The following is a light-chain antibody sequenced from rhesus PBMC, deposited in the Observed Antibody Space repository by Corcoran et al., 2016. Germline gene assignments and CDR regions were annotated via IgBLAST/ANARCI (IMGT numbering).Light chain of an antibody. J-gene: IGKJ2*01. CDR3: LQYNSDPYS. CDR1: QGISTY. Sequence: DIQMTQSPSSLSASVGDRVTITCRASQGISTYLNWYQQKPGKAPKRLIYAASSLESGVPERFSGSGPGTDVTLTISSLQPEDFATYYCLQYNSDPYSFGQGTKVEIK. CDR2: AAS. V-gene: IGKV1-43*02.